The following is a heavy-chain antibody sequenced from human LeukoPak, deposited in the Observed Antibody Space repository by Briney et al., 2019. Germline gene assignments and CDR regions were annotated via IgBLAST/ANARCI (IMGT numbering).Heavy chain of an antibody. CDR1: GGSISSYY. V-gene: IGHV4-59*12. CDR3: ARGRYNWNYLRWFDP. D-gene: IGHD1-7*01. CDR2: IYYSGST. J-gene: IGHJ5*02. Sequence: SETLSLTCTVSGGSISSYYWSWIRQPPGKGLEWIGYIYYSGSTNYNPSLKSRVTISVDTSKNQFSLKLSSVTAADTAVYYCARGRYNWNYLRWFDPWGQGTLVTVSS.